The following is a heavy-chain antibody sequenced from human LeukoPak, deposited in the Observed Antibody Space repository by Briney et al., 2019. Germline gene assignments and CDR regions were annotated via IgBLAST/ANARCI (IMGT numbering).Heavy chain of an antibody. D-gene: IGHD6-19*01. CDR1: GFTFNSYN. CDR3: ARAVAGTADY. J-gene: IGHJ4*02. Sequence: GGSLRLSCGASGFTFNSYNMNWVRQAPGKGLEWVSYISSSSSIIYYTDSVKGRFTISRDNSKNTLYLQMNSLRAEDTAVYYCARAVAGTADYWGQGTLVTVSS. V-gene: IGHV3-48*01. CDR2: ISSSSSII.